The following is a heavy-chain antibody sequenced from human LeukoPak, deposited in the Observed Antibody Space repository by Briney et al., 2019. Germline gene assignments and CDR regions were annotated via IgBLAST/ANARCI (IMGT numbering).Heavy chain of an antibody. D-gene: IGHD4-23*01. CDR1: GFNFNIYA. CDR2: ISGSGDNT. CDR3: ARGRPHGNDY. V-gene: IGHV3-23*01. J-gene: IGHJ4*02. Sequence: GGSLRLSCTASGFNFNIYAMSWVRQAPGKGLEWVAGISGSGDNTYYGDSVKGRFTISRDNSKNALYLQMNSLRVEDTAVYYCARGRPHGNDYWGQGTLVTVSS.